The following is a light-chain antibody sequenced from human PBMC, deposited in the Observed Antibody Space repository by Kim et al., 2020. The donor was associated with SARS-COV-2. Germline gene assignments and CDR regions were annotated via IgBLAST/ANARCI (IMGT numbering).Light chain of an antibody. Sequence: GSAGERATLSCRASQSGSSNVAWYQQKPGQAPRLLIYGASTRANGIPARFSGSGSGTEFTLTISSLQSEDFAVYYCQQYDNSPLTFGGGTKVDIK. CDR3: QQYDNSPLT. J-gene: IGKJ4*01. V-gene: IGKV3-15*01. CDR2: GAS. CDR1: QSGSSN.